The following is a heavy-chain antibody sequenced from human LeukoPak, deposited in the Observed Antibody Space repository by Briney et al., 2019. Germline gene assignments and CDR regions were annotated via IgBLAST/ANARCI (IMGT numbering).Heavy chain of an antibody. Sequence: ASVKVSCKASGGTFSSYGISWVRQAPGQGLEWMGWISAYNGNTNYAQKLQGRVTMTTDTSTSTAYMELRSLRSDDTAVYYCASSSPYATGWFDPWGQGTLVTVSS. CDR2: ISAYNGNT. V-gene: IGHV1-18*01. D-gene: IGHD6-6*01. CDR3: ASSSPYATGWFDP. CDR1: GGTFSSYG. J-gene: IGHJ5*02.